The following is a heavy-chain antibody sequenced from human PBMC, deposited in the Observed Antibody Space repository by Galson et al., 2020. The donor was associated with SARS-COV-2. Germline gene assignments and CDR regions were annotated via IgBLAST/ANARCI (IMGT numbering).Heavy chain of an antibody. V-gene: IGHV1-18*01. CDR1: GYSFTNYG. D-gene: IGHD2-15*01. CDR3: ARDDGRLASTGSDY. Sequence: ASVTVSCKAPGYSFTNYGISWMRQAPEQGLEWIGWISVYTSNTNYAQKVQGRVTMTTDISRSTAYMELRSLTSDDTAVYYCARDDGRLASTGSDYWGQGTLVTVS. CDR2: ISVYTSNT. J-gene: IGHJ4*02.